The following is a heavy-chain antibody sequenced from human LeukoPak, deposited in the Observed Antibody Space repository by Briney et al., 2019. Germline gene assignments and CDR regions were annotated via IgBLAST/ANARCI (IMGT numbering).Heavy chain of an antibody. CDR2: INHSGST. D-gene: IGHD5-12*01. J-gene: IGHJ4*02. CDR1: GGSFSGYY. Sequence: PSETLSLTCAVYGGSFSGYYWSWIRQPPGKGLEWIGEINHSGSTNYNPSFKSRVTISVDTSKNQFSLKLSSVTAADTAVYYCARDGSGYDRRDFDYWGQGTLVTVSS. V-gene: IGHV4-34*01. CDR3: ARDGSGYDRRDFDY.